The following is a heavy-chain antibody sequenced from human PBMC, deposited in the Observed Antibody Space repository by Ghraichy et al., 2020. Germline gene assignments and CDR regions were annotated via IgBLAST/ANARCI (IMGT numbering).Heavy chain of an antibody. CDR3: ARNRHHTGGYYFDY. CDR1: GFSLSTSGVG. CDR2: IYWDDDK. J-gene: IGHJ4*02. V-gene: IGHV2-5*02. D-gene: IGHD1-14*01. Sequence: SGPTLVKPTQTLTLTCTFSGFSLSTSGVGVGWIRQPPGKALDWLALIYWDDDKRYSPSLKSRLTITKDTSKNQVVLTMTNMDPVDTATYYCARNRHHTGGYYFDYWGQGTLVTVSS.